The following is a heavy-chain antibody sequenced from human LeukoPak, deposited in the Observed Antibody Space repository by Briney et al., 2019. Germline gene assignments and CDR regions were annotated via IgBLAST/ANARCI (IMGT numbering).Heavy chain of an antibody. D-gene: IGHD1-26*01. CDR1: GFTFSSYS. CDR2: ITTGGTTI. J-gene: IGHJ4*02. CDR3: ARVQGAFDY. Sequence: GGSLRLSCAASGFTFSSYSMNWVRQAPGKGLEWVSYITTGGTTIYYADSVKGRFTISRDNAKNLLYLQMNSLRAEDTAVYYCARVQGAFDYWGQGTLVTVSS. V-gene: IGHV3-48*01.